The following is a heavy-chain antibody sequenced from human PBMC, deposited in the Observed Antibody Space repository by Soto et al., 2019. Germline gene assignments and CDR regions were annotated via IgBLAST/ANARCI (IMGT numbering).Heavy chain of an antibody. CDR1: GYSFTSYW. Sequence: PGESLTISCKGSGYSFTSYWIGWVRQMPGKALEWMGIIYPGDSDTRYSPSFQGQATISADKSISTAYLQWSSLKASDTAMYYWAKQVRFTGLNYYGRDAGGQGTTLTVSS. CDR2: IYPGDSDT. CDR3: AKQVRFTGLNYYGRDA. J-gene: IGHJ6*02. V-gene: IGHV5-51*01. D-gene: IGHD3-16*02.